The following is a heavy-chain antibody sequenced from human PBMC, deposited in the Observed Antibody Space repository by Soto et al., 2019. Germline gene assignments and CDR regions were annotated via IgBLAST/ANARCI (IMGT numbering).Heavy chain of an antibody. V-gene: IGHV5-51*01. J-gene: IGHJ6*02. CDR3: ARPLSPYYYYYGMDV. CDR1: GYSFTSNW. CDR2: IYPGDSDT. Sequence: PGESLKISCKGSGYSFTSNWIGWVRQMPGKGLEWMGIIYPGDSDTRYSPAFQGQVTISADKSISTAYLQWSSLKASDTAMYYCARPLSPYYYYYGMDVWGQGTTVTVS.